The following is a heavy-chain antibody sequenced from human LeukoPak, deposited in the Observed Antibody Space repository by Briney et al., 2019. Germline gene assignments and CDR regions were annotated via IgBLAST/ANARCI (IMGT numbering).Heavy chain of an antibody. CDR2: IYYSGAT. D-gene: IGHD6-19*01. Sequence: PSETLSLTCTVSGVSIYNYYWSWSRKPPGKGLEWIGYIYYSGATNYNPSLGSRVTISVDTSNNKFSLNLRSVTAADTAIYYCARAGWSLQYCGKRILVTVSS. CDR3: ARAGWSLQY. J-gene: IGHJ4*02. V-gene: IGHV4-59*12. CDR1: GVSIYNYY.